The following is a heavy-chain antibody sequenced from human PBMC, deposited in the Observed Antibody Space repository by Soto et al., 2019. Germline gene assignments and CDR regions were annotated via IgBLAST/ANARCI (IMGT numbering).Heavy chain of an antibody. V-gene: IGHV4-34*01. CDR3: ARIRRTMIAVVITTGHAFDI. Sequence: PSETLSLTCAVYGGSFSGYYWSWIRQPPGTELEWIGEINHSGSTNYNPSLKSRVTISVDTSKNQFSLKLSSVTAADTAVYYCARIRRTMIAVVITTGHAFDIWGQGTMVTVSS. J-gene: IGHJ3*02. CDR1: GGSFSGYY. D-gene: IGHD3-22*01. CDR2: INHSGST.